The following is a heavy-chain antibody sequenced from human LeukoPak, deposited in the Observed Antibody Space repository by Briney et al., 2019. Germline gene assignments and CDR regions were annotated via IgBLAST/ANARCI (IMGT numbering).Heavy chain of an antibody. CDR3: ARGGMATLFDY. CDR1: GFIFSNYA. D-gene: IGHD5-24*01. CDR2: ISYDGSNE. V-gene: IGHV3-30*04. Sequence: GRSLRLSCAASGFIFSNYAMHWVRQAPGKGLEWVVVISYDGSNEYYADSVKGRFTVSRDSSKNTLYLQMNSLRTEDTAVFYCARGGMATLFDYWGQGTLVTVSS. J-gene: IGHJ4*02.